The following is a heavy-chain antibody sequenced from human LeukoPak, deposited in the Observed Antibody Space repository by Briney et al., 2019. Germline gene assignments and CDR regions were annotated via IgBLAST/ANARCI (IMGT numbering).Heavy chain of an antibody. CDR2: IYYSGST. V-gene: IGHV4-39*01. D-gene: IGHD4-23*01. CDR3: ARLHYGGNYGYYYYYMDV. Sequence: SETLSLTCTVSGGSISSYYWSWIRQPPGKGLEWIGSIYYSGSTYYNPSLKSRVTISVDTSKNQFSLKLSSVTAADTAVYYCARLHYGGNYGYYYYYMDVWGKGTTVTISS. CDR1: GGSISSYY. J-gene: IGHJ6*03.